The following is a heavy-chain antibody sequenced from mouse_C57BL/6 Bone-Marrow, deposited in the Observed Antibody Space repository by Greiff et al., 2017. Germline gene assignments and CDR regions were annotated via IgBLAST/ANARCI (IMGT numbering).Heavy chain of an antibody. J-gene: IGHJ4*01. Sequence: QVQLKQPGAELVMPGASVKLSCKASGYTFTSYWMHWVKQRPGQGLAWIGEIDPSDSDTNYNQKFKGKSTLTVDKSSSTAYMKLSSLTSEDSAVYYCARITTVVATDFAMDDWGQGTSVTVSS. CDR2: IDPSDSDT. D-gene: IGHD1-1*01. CDR1: GYTFTSYW. CDR3: ARITTVVATDFAMDD. V-gene: IGHV1-69*01.